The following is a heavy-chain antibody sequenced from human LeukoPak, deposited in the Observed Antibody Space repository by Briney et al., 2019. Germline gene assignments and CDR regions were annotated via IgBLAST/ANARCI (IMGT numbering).Heavy chain of an antibody. CDR3: ARGNEPRGI. V-gene: IGHV4-34*01. Sequence: SETLSLTCAVYGGSFSGYYWSWIRQPPGTGLEWIGEINHSGSTNYNPSLKSRVTISVYTSKNQFSLMLTSVTAADMGVHCCARGNEPRGIWGQGTMVTVSS. CDR1: GGSFSGYY. D-gene: IGHD3-10*01. CDR2: INHSGST. J-gene: IGHJ3*02.